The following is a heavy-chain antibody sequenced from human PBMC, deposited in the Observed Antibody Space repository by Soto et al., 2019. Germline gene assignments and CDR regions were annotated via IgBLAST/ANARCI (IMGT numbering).Heavy chain of an antibody. CDR1: GGTFSSYA. D-gene: IGHD4-4*01. J-gene: IGHJ6*02. CDR2: IIHIFGTA. V-gene: IGHV1-69*12. Sequence: QVQLVQSGAEVKKPGSSVKVSCKASGGTFSSYAISWVRQAPGQGLEWMGGIIHIFGTANYAQKFQGRVTITADESTSTAYMELSSLRSEDTAVYYCARYTVTGRSGYYYYGMDVWGQGTTVTVSS. CDR3: ARYTVTGRSGYYYYGMDV.